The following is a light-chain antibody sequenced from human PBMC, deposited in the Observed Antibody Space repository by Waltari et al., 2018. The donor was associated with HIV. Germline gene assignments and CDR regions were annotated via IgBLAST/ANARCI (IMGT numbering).Light chain of an antibody. Sequence: QSVLTQPPSVSSAPGQRVSISCSGSSSNIGRNAVNWYQQLPAKPPKLLIYFDDLLFAVVSNRFSASTSGTSASLAVSGLRSEDEADYYCSTWDDSLNAILFGGGTRLTV. CDR3: STWDDSLNAIL. CDR1: SSNIGRNA. J-gene: IGLJ2*01. V-gene: IGLV1-36*01. CDR2: FDD.